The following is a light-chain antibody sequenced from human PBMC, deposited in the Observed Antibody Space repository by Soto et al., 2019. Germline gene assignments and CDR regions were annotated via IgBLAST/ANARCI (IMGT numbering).Light chain of an antibody. Sequence: QSVLTQPASVSGSPGQSITISCTGTSSDIGSYNYVSWYQQHPGKAPKLMIYKVSNRPSGVSIRFSGSKSGNTASLTISGLQAEDEADYYCSSFTSSTLGVFGTGTKVTVL. CDR1: SSDIGSYNY. J-gene: IGLJ1*01. V-gene: IGLV2-14*01. CDR3: SSFTSSTLGV. CDR2: KVS.